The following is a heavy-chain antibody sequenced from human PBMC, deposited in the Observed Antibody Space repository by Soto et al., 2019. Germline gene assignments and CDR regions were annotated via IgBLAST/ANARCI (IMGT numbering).Heavy chain of an antibody. Sequence: EVQLVESGGGLVQPGESLRLSCAASGFTFSYYWMHWVRQTPGKGLLWVSHIHNDGSRTTYADSVKGRFTISRDNAGNTVDVKMNSLRDDDTAVYYCARGDRGAFELWGQGTAVTVSS. CDR1: GFTFSYYW. V-gene: IGHV3-74*03. CDR2: IHNDGSRT. D-gene: IGHD1-26*01. CDR3: ARGDRGAFEL. J-gene: IGHJ3*01.